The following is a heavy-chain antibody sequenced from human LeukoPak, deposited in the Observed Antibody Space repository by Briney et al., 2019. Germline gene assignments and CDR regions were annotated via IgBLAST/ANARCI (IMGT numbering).Heavy chain of an antibody. D-gene: IGHD3-10*01. CDR1: GGSISGFY. CDR3: ARYRGANFDY. Sequence: SETLSLTCTVSGGSISGFYWSWIRQPPGKGLEWIGYIYYSGSTSYNPSLKSRVTISVDTSKNQFSLKLSSVTAADTAVYYCARYRGANFDYWGQGTLVTVSS. J-gene: IGHJ4*02. CDR2: IYYSGST. V-gene: IGHV4-59*08.